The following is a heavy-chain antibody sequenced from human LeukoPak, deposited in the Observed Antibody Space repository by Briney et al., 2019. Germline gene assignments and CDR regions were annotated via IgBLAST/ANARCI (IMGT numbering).Heavy chain of an antibody. J-gene: IGHJ5*02. CDR2: MSPNSDNT. Sequence: ASVKVSCKASGYTFTSYDINWVRQATGQGLEWMGWMSPNSDNTGYAQKFQGRVAFTRDTSISTAYMELRSLTSEDTAVYYCARDYGGSSGWFDPWGQGTLVTVSS. CDR1: GYTFTSYD. V-gene: IGHV1-8*01. D-gene: IGHD4-23*01. CDR3: ARDYGGSSGWFDP.